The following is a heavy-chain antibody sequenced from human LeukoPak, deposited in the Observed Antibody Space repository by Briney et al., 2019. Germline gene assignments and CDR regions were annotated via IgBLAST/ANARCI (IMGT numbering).Heavy chain of an antibody. V-gene: IGHV3-23*01. CDR1: GFTFSSYA. CDR2: IRGSGGST. CDR3: AKDRNGDYVHYTYGMDV. Sequence: GGSLRLSCAASGFTFSSYAMSWVRQAPGKGLEWVSGIRGSGGSTYYADSVKGRFTISRDNSKNTLYLQMNSLRVEDTADYYCAKDRNGDYVHYTYGMDVWGQGTTVTVSS. D-gene: IGHD4-17*01. J-gene: IGHJ6*02.